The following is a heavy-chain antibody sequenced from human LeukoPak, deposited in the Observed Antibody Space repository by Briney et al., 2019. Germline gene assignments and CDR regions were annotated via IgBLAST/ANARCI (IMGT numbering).Heavy chain of an antibody. CDR1: GYTLTELS. CDR2: FDPEDGET. V-gene: IGHV1-24*01. J-gene: IGHJ1*01. CDR3: ATSEWLVDPEYFQH. D-gene: IGHD6-19*01. Sequence: ASVKVSCTVSGYTLTELSMHWVRQAPGKGLEWMGGFDPEDGETIYAQKFQGRVTMTEDTSTDTAYMELSSLRSEDTAVYYCATSEWLVDPEYFQHWGQGTLVTVSS.